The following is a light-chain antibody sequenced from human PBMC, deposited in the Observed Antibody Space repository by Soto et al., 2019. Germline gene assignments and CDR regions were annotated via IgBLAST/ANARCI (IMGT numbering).Light chain of an antibody. J-gene: IGKJ5*01. CDR1: QSVSSY. CDR2: DAS. CDR3: QQYNNWPPDT. V-gene: IGKV3-11*01. Sequence: EIVLTQSPATLSLSPGERATLSCRASQSVSSYLAWYQQKPGQAPRLLIYDASNRATGIPARFSGSGSGTEFTLTISSLQSEDFAVYFCQQYNNWPPDTFGQGTRLEI.